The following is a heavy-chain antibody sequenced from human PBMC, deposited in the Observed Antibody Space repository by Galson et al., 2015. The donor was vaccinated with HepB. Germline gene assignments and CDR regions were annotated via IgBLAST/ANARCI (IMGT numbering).Heavy chain of an antibody. CDR2: IKNKAHGETR. CDR1: GFVFSNAW. D-gene: IGHD5-24*01. J-gene: IGHJ4*02. Sequence: SLRLSCAASGFVFSNAWMNWVRQAPGKGLEWVGRIKNKAHGETRDYAAPVKGRFTVSRDDSNNTLYLQMNSVTTEDTAMYYCATGEDGHSHWGQGTLVTVSS. CDR3: ATGEDGHSH. V-gene: IGHV3-15*01.